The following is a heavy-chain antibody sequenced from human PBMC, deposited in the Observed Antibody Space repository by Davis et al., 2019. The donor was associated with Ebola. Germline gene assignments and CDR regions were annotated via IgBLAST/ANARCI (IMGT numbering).Heavy chain of an antibody. J-gene: IGHJ4*02. CDR1: GFTVSSNY. CDR3: AILSGRYSYGSFDY. Sequence: GGSLRLSCAASGFTVSSNYMSWVRQAPGKGLEWVSVIYSGGSTYYADSVKGRFTISRDNSKNTLYLQMNSLRAEDTAVYYCAILSGRYSYGSFDYWGQGTLVTVSS. CDR2: IYSGGST. D-gene: IGHD5-18*01. V-gene: IGHV3-53*01.